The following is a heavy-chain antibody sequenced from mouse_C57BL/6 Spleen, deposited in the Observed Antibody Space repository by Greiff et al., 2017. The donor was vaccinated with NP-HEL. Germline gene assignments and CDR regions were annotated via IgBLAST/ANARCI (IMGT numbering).Heavy chain of an antibody. CDR3: ARYRDYYGSSSGYFDV. CDR1: GYSITSDY. Sequence: EVQLKESGPGLAKPSQTLSLTCSVTGYSITSDYWNWIRKFPGNKLEYMGYISYSGSTYYNPSLKSRISITRDTSKNQYYLQLNSVTTEDTATYYCARYRDYYGSSSGYFDVWGTGTTVTVSS. J-gene: IGHJ1*03. V-gene: IGHV3-8*01. CDR2: ISYSGST. D-gene: IGHD1-1*01.